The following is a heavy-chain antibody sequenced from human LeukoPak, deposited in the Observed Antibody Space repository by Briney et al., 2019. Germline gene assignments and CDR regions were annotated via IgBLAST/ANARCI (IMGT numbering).Heavy chain of an antibody. J-gene: IGHJ4*02. CDR2: IYSDNT. Sequence: GGSLRLSCTVSGFTVSSNSMSWVRQAPGKGLEWVSFIYSDNTHYSDSVKGRFTISRDNSKNTLYLQMNSLRAEDTAVYYCATRSRGYSYGGFDYWGQGTLVTVSS. D-gene: IGHD5-18*01. CDR3: ATRSRGYSYGGFDY. V-gene: IGHV3-53*01. CDR1: GFTVSSNS.